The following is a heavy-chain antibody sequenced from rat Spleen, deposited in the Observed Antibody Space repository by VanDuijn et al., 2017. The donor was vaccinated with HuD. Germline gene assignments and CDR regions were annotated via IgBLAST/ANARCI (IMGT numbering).Heavy chain of an antibody. J-gene: IGHJ4*01. D-gene: IGHD1-11*01. Sequence: EVQLVESDGGLVQPGRSLKLSCAASGFTFSDYYMAWVRQAPTKGLEWVASITNTGSSTYYPDSVKGRFIISRDNAKSTLYLQMDSLRSEDTATYYCGTDYFGGYVMDAWGQGVSVTVSS. V-gene: IGHV5-20*01. CDR3: GTDYFGGYVMDA. CDR2: ITNTGSST. CDR1: GFTFSDYY.